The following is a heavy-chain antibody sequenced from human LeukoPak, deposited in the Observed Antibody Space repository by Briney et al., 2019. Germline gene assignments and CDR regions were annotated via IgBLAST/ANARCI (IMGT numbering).Heavy chain of an antibody. CDR1: GYTFTSYG. D-gene: IGHD3-10*01. J-gene: IGHJ4*02. CDR2: ISAYNGNT. CDR3: ARDFLHNYYGLGSYYIPFDY. V-gene: IGHV1-18*01. Sequence: ASVKVSCKASGYTFTSYGISWVRQAPGQGLEWMGWISAYNGNTNYAQKLQGRVTMTTDTSTSTAYMELRSLRSDDTAVYYCARDFLHNYYGLGSYYIPFDYWGQGTLVTVSS.